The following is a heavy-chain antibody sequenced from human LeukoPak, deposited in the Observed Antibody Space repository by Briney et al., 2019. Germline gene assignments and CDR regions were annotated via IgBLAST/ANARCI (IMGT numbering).Heavy chain of an antibody. CDR1: GGSISSSSYY. V-gene: IGHV4-39*07. CDR3: ARGGSTGNFDY. Sequence: PSETLPLTCTVSGGSISSSSYYWGWIRQPPGKGLEWIGSIYYSGSTYYNPSLKSRVTISVDTSKNQFSLKLSSVTASDTAVYYCARGGSTGNFDYWGQGTLVTVSS. D-gene: IGHD2-8*02. J-gene: IGHJ4*02. CDR2: IYYSGST.